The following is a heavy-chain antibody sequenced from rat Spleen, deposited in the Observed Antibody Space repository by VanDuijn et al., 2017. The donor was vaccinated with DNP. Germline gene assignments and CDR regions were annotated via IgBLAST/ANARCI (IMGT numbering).Heavy chain of an antibody. J-gene: IGHJ2*01. Sequence: EVQLQESGPGLVKPSQSLSLTCSVTAYSITTNYWGWIRKFPGNKMEWVGHISYSCSTSYNPSLKSRISITRESSKNQFFLHWKSVTTEDTATYDCARGNIGKSTLDYWGQGVMVTVSS. V-gene: IGHV3-1*01. D-gene: IGHD1-5*01. CDR1: AYSITTNY. CDR2: ISYSCST. CDR3: ARGNIGKSTLDY.